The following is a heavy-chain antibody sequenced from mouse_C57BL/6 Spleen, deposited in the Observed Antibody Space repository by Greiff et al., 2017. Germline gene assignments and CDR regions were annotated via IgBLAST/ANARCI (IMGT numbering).Heavy chain of an antibody. CDR2: IWSDGST. CDR1: GFSLTSYG. CDR3: ARSVSSYWYFDV. V-gene: IGHV2-6*03. Sequence: VKLMESGPGLVAPSQSLSITCTVSGFSLTSYGVHWVRQPPGKGLEWLVVIWSDGSTTYNSALKSRLSISKDNSKSQVFLRMNSLQTDDTAMYYCARSVSSYWYFDVWGTGTTVTVSS. D-gene: IGHD1-1*01. J-gene: IGHJ1*03.